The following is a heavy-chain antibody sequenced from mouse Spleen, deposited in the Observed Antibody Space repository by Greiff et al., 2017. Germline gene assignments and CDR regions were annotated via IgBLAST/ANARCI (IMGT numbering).Heavy chain of an antibody. CDR3: ARGGYYGPFDY. D-gene: IGHD1-1*01. V-gene: IGHV1-42*01. CDR1: GYSFTGYY. CDR2: INPSTGGT. Sequence: VQLKQSGPELVKPGASVKISCKASGYSFTGYYMNWVKQSPEKSLEWIGEINPSTGGTTYNQKFKAKATLTVDKSSSTAYMQLKSLTSEDSAVYYCARGGYYGPFDYWGQGTTLTVSS. J-gene: IGHJ2*01.